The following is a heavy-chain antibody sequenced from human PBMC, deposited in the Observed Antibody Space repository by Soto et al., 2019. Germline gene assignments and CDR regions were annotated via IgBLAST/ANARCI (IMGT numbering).Heavy chain of an antibody. CDR1: GFIFDDYA. Sequence: SLRLSCEASGFIFDDYAMTWVRQSPGKGLEWVSSISGNGYSAYYADSIKGRFTISRDKSRNTVSLQMDSLRAEDTAVYYCAKDRKQLWSDFDYWGQGTLVTVSS. CDR3: AKDRKQLWSDFDY. CDR2: ISGNGYSA. D-gene: IGHD1-1*01. V-gene: IGHV3-23*01. J-gene: IGHJ4*02.